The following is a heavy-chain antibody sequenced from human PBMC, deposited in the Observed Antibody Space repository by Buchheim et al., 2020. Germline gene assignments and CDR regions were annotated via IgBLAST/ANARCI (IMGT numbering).Heavy chain of an antibody. Sequence: QLQLQESGPGLVRPSETLSLTCSVSGGSIGSATYYWGWFRQSPGKGLERIGSIKDSGSTFYNPSLKSRVAISADTSKAQFSLNLNSVTAADTAVYYCARDFGYWGQGIL. J-gene: IGHJ4*02. CDR3: ARDFGY. CDR2: IKDSGST. V-gene: IGHV4-39*02. CDR1: GGSIGSATYY. D-gene: IGHD3-10*01.